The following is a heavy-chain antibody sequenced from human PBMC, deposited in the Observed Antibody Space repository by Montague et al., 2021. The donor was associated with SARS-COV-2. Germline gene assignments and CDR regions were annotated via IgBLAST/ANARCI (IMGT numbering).Heavy chain of an antibody. J-gene: IGHJ3*02. CDR1: GFPFSSYG. Sequence: SLSFSASGFPFSSYGMHWVRQAPGKGLEWVAVIWYDGSNKYYADSVKGRFTISRDNSKNTLYLQMNSLRAEDTAVYYCARDTMRGSYYADAFDIWGQGTMVTVSS. V-gene: IGHV3-33*08. CDR3: ARDTMRGSYYADAFDI. D-gene: IGHD1-26*01. CDR2: IWYDGSNK.